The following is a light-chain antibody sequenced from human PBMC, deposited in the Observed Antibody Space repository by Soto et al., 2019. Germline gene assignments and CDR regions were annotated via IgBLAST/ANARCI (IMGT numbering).Light chain of an antibody. J-gene: IGLJ1*01. Sequence: SLLTQPTPLSGSPGQSITLSSTGTSSEVGGYNYVSWYQHHPGKAPKLIIYDVTNRPSGVSNPFSGSKSGNTASLTISGLQPEEEADYYCSSYTTSNTRQIVFGTGTKVTVL. CDR3: SSYTTSNTRQIV. CDR2: DVT. CDR1: SSEVGGYNY. V-gene: IGLV2-14*03.